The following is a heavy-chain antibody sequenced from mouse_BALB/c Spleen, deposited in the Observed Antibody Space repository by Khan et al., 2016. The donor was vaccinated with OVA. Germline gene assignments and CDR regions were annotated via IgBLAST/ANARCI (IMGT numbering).Heavy chain of an antibody. Sequence: EVQLQESGAELVKPGASVKLSCTAPGFNIKDTYMHWVKQRPEQGLEWIGRIDPLNGNTKYDPKFQGKATLTSDTSSNTAYLQLSSLTSEDTAVYYCTSPNWFAYWGQGTLVTVSA. J-gene: IGHJ3*01. CDR3: TSPNWFAY. CDR1: GFNIKDTY. CDR2: IDPLNGNT. V-gene: IGHV14-3*02.